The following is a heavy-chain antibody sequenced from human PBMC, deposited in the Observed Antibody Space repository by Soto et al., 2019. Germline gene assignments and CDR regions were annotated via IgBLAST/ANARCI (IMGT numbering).Heavy chain of an antibody. V-gene: IGHV3-15*07. CDR1: GFTVSNAW. D-gene: IGHD3-10*01. CDR2: IKSKSEGGTT. J-gene: IGHJ4*02. Sequence: EVQVVESGGGLVKPGGSLRLSCAASGFTVSNAWMTWVRQAPGKGLEWVGRIKSKSEGGTTDYAAPVNGRFTISRDDSKNTVFVQMNSLKTEDTALYYCVSGVYWGQGTLVAVSS. CDR3: VSGVY.